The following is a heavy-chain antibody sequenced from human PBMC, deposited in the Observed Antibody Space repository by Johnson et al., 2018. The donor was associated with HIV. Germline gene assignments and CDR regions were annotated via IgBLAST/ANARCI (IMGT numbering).Heavy chain of an antibody. V-gene: IGHV3-33*06. CDR2: IWFDGSNK. Sequence: VQLVESGGGVVQPGRSLRLSCAASGFTFSSYGMHWVRQAPGKGLEWVAVIWFDGSNKDYADSVKGRFTISRDNSKNTLYLQMDSLRAEDTAVYYCAKEISDHAFEIWGQGTVVTVSS. CDR3: AKEISDHAFEI. J-gene: IGHJ3*02. CDR1: GFTFSSYG. D-gene: IGHD2-21*02.